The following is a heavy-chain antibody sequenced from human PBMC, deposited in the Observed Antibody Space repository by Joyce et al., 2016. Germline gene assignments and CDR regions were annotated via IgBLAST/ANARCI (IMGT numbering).Heavy chain of an antibody. V-gene: IGHV1-18*01. CDR2: ISAFNGYT. CDR3: TKALYSGYESDDY. D-gene: IGHD5-12*01. J-gene: IGHJ4*02. CDR1: GYNFNMYG. Sequence: VKVVQSGAEGKKPWASLKVSCMASGYNFNMYGITWVRQAPGQGLEWMGGISAFNGYTKYAQKFQARVTLTTETATSTAFMGLERLRADDTAGYYCTKALYSGYESDDYWGQGTLVTVSS.